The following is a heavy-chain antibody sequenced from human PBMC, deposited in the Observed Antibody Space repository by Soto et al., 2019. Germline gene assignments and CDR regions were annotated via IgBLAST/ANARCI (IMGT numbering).Heavy chain of an antibody. J-gene: IGHJ4*02. D-gene: IGHD6-19*01. CDR2: VNAYNGNT. CDR1: GYTFTSYG. Sequence: ASVKVSCKASGYTFTSYGISWVRQAPGQGLEWMGWVNAYNGNTNYAQKFQGRVTMTTDTSTSTAYMEPRSLRSDDTAVYYCAREAVSGRTGFDYWGQGTLVTVSS. CDR3: AREAVSGRTGFDY. V-gene: IGHV1-18*01.